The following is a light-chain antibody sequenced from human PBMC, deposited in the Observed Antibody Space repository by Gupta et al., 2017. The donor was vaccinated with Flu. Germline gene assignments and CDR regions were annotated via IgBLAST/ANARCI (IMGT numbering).Light chain of an antibody. CDR2: KAS. CDR1: QSISSW. CDR3: QQYYRFPLT. J-gene: IGKJ4*01. V-gene: IGKV1-5*03. Sequence: GDRVTIICRASQSISSWLAWYQQKPGKAPKLLIYKASSLESGVPSSFSGTGSGTEFTLTISSLQPDDFATYYCQQYYRFPLTFGGGTKVEIK.